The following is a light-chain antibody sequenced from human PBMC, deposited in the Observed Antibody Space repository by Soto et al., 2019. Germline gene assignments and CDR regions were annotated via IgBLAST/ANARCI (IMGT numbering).Light chain of an antibody. CDR1: SSDVGSYNL. Sequence: QSALTQPASVSGSPGQSITISCTGTSSDVGSYNLVSWYQQHPGKAPKLMSYEGSKRPSGVSNRFSGSKSGNTASLTISGVQAEDEAEYYCCSYAGSSVAFGGGTKFTVL. V-gene: IGLV2-23*01. J-gene: IGLJ2*01. CDR2: EGS. CDR3: CSYAGSSVA.